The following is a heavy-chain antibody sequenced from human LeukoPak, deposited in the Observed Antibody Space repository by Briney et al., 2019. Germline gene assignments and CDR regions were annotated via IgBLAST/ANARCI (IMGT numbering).Heavy chain of an antibody. CDR2: IYTSGST. V-gene: IGHV4-4*07. D-gene: IGHD3-3*01. CDR1: GGSISSYY. J-gene: IGHJ5*02. CDR3: ARDRQGDYDFWSGYSHNWFDP. Sequence: PSETLSLTCTVSGGSISSYYWSWIRQPAGKGLEWIGRIYTSGSTNYNPSLKSRVTMSVDTSKNQFSLKLSSVTAADTAVYYCARDRQGDYDFWSGYSHNWFDPWGQGTLVTVSS.